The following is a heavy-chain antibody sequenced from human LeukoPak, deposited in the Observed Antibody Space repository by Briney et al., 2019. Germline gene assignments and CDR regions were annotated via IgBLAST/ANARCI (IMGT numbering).Heavy chain of an antibody. CDR3: ARDKGPYWYFDL. Sequence: SETLSLTCAVSDGSISSYYWNWIRQPPGKGLEWIGNIYNSGSTDYTPSLKSRVTISVNLSKQLMSLKLTSVTAADTALYYCARDKGPYWYFDLWGRGTLVTVSS. V-gene: IGHV4-59*01. CDR1: DGSISSYY. J-gene: IGHJ2*01. CDR2: IYNSGST.